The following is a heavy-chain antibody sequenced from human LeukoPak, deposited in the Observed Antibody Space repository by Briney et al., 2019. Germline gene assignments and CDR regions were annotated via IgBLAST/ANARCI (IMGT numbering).Heavy chain of an antibody. V-gene: IGHV1-69*05. CDR3: ASTLGG. D-gene: IGHD3-16*01. CDR2: IIPIFGTA. J-gene: IGHJ4*02. Sequence: ASVKVSCKASGGTFSSYAISWVRQAPGQGLEWMGGIIPIFGTANYAQKFQGRVTMTTDTSTSTAYMELRSLRSGDTAVYYCASTLGGWGQGTLVTVSS. CDR1: GGTFSSYA.